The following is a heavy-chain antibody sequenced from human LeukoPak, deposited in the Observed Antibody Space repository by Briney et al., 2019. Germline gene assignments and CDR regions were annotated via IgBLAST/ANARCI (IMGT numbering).Heavy chain of an antibody. CDR2: IKSKSDGGTA. Sequence: GGSLRLSCAASGFTVSSKDMSWVRQAPGKGLEWVGRIKSKSDGGTADYAAPAKGRFTISRDDSKNTLYLQMNSLKTEDTAVYYCTTYNDRDAFDIWGQGTMVTVSS. J-gene: IGHJ3*02. D-gene: IGHD1-14*01. V-gene: IGHV3-15*01. CDR1: GFTVSSKD. CDR3: TTYNDRDAFDI.